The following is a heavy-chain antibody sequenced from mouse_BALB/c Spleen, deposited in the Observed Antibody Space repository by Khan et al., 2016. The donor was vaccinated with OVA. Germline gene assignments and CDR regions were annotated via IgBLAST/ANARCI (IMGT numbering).Heavy chain of an antibody. CDR2: VSTGGSYT. V-gene: IGHV5-6*01. CDR1: GFTFSTYG. Sequence: EVQGVKSGGDLVKPGGSLKLSCAASGFTFSTYGMSWVRQTPDRRLEWVATVSTGGSYTYYPDSVQGRFTISRDNAKNTLYLQMNSLKSDDTAIFYCTRLAYYYDSEGFAYWGQGTLVTVSA. D-gene: IGHD1-1*01. J-gene: IGHJ3*01. CDR3: TRLAYYYDSEGFAY.